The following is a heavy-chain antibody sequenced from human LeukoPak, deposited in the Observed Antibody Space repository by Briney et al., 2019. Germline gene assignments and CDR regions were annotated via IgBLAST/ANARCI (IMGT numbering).Heavy chain of an antibody. CDR2: IRYDGSNK. CDR1: GFTFISYG. J-gene: IGHJ4*02. D-gene: IGHD3-10*01. V-gene: IGHV3-30*02. CDR3: AKTLSSYCGSHY. Sequence: PGGSLRFSCASPGFTFISYGMHWVRQAPGMGLEWVAFIRYDGSNKYYADSVKGRFTISIDNSKNTLYLQMNSLRAEDTAVYYCAKTLSSYCGSHYWGQGTLVTVSS.